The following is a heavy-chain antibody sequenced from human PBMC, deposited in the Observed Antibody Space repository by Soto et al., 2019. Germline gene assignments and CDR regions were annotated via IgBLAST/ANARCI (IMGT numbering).Heavy chain of an antibody. CDR3: ARRGGGNTALGAFDI. CDR1: GYSFTSYW. CDR2: IYPGDSDT. J-gene: IGHJ3*02. V-gene: IGHV5-51*01. D-gene: IGHD5-18*01. Sequence: GESLKISCKGSGYSFTSYWIGWVRQMPGKGLEWMGIIYPGDSDTRYGPSFQGQVTISADKSISTAYLQWSSLKASDTAMYYCARRGGGNTALGAFDIWGQGTMVTVSS.